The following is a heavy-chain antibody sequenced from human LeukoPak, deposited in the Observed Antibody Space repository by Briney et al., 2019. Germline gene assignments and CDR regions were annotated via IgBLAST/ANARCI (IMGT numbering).Heavy chain of an antibody. CDR2: ISSSGSNM. CDR1: GFAFSDYY. V-gene: IGHV3-11*01. Sequence: GGSLRLSCAASGFAFSDYYMSWIRQVPGKGLEWVSYISSSGSNMYYADSVKGRFTISRDNAKNSLYLQMNSLRAEDTAVYYCAKEHQEYCSGGSCYSDYWGQGTLVTVSS. D-gene: IGHD2-15*01. CDR3: AKEHQEYCSGGSCYSDY. J-gene: IGHJ4*02.